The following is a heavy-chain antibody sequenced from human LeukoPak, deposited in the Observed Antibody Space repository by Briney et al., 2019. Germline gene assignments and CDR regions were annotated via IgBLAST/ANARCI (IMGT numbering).Heavy chain of an antibody. CDR2: ISAYNGNT. CDR1: GYTFTSYG. D-gene: IGHD3-10*01. Sequence: ASVKVSCKASGYTFTSYGISWVRQAPGQGLEWMGWISAYNGNTNYAQKLQGRVTMTTDTSTSTAYMELRSLRSDDTAVYYCACEEGITMVRGRRRAFDIWGQGTMVTVSS. CDR3: ACEEGITMVRGRRRAFDI. J-gene: IGHJ3*02. V-gene: IGHV1-18*01.